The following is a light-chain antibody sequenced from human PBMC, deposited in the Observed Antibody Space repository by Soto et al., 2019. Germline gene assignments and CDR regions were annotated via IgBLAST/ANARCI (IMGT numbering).Light chain of an antibody. Sequence: QSVLTQQTSVSGAPGQRVTISCTGSSSNIGAGYDVHWYQQLPGTAPKLLIYGNSNRPSGVPDRFSGSKSGTSASLAITGLQAEDEADYYCQSYDTGLRTVFGGGTQLTVL. J-gene: IGLJ7*01. CDR3: QSYDTGLRTV. V-gene: IGLV1-40*01. CDR1: SSNIGAGYD. CDR2: GNS.